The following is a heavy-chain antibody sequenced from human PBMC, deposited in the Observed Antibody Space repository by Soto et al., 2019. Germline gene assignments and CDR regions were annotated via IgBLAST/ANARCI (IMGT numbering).Heavy chain of an antibody. Sequence: GGSLRLSCAASGFTFSSYWMHWVRQAPGKGLVWVSRINGDGSDIKYADSVKGRFTISRDNAKNTLYLQMNSLRAEDTAAYYCARDQTTGDWFDAWGQGTLVTVSS. J-gene: IGHJ5*02. D-gene: IGHD4-17*01. V-gene: IGHV3-74*03. CDR3: ARDQTTGDWFDA. CDR2: INGDGSDI. CDR1: GFTFSSYW.